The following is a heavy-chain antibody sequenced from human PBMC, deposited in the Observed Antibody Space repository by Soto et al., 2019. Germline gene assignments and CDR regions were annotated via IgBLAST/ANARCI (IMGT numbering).Heavy chain of an antibody. Sequence: EVQLVESGGGLVKPGGSLRLSCAASGFTFSSNSMNWVRQAPGKGLEWVSSISSSSSYIYYADSVKGRFTISRDNAKNSLYLQMNSLRAEDTAVYYCARVGPERDDAFDIWGQGTMVTVSS. CDR2: ISSSSSYI. V-gene: IGHV3-21*01. CDR3: ARVGPERDDAFDI. D-gene: IGHD3-10*01. J-gene: IGHJ3*02. CDR1: GFTFSSNS.